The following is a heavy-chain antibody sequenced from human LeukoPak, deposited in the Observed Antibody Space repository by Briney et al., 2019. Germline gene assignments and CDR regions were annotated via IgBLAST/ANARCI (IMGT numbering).Heavy chain of an antibody. Sequence: GRSLRLSCAASGFTFSSYGMHWVRQAPGKGLEWVAVISYDGSNKYYADSVKGRLTISRDNSKNTLYLQMNSLRAEDTAVYYCAKEDGIMALDYWGQGTLVTVSS. V-gene: IGHV3-30*18. CDR2: ISYDGSNK. J-gene: IGHJ4*02. D-gene: IGHD2-8*01. CDR3: AKEDGIMALDY. CDR1: GFTFSSYG.